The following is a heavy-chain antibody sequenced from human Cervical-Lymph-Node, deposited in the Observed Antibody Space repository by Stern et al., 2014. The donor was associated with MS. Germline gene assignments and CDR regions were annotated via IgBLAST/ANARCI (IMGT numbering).Heavy chain of an antibody. J-gene: IGHJ3*02. D-gene: IGHD6-19*01. CDR2: INPNSGGT. CDR1: GYTFTDYY. CDR3: ARGRRSSGWSPPDAFDI. Sequence: VQLAESGAEVKKPGASVKVSCKASGYTFTDYYMHWVRQAPGQGLEWMGWINPNSGGTNYVQKFQGWVTMTRDTSLSTAYMDLSRLRSDDTAVYYCARGRRSSGWSPPDAFDIWGQGTMVTVSS. V-gene: IGHV1-2*04.